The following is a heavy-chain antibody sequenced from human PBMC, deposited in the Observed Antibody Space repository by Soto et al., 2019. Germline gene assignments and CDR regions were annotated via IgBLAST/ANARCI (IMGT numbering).Heavy chain of an antibody. CDR3: ARDRIPTGMDV. D-gene: IGHD5-18*01. J-gene: IGHJ6*02. CDR2: IKNGGST. Sequence: EVQLLESGGGLVQPGGSLRLSCAASGFTVSSNYMSWVRHAPGKGLEWVSVIKNGGSTYYADSVKGRFTITRDNSKNTLYIQMNRLRAEDTAVYYCARDRIPTGMDVWGQGTTVTVSS. CDR1: GFTVSSNY. V-gene: IGHV3-66*01.